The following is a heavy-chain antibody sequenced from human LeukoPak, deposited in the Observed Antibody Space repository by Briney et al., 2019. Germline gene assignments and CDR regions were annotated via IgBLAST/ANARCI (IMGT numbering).Heavy chain of an antibody. D-gene: IGHD3-22*01. J-gene: IGHJ2*01. Sequence: GGSLRLSCAASGFTFSSYAMSWVRQAPGKGREWVSAISGSGGSTYYADSVKGRFTISRDNSKNTLYLQMNSLRAEDTAVYYCAKDMDSSGYYYWYFDLWGRGTLVTVSS. V-gene: IGHV3-23*01. CDR2: ISGSGGST. CDR1: GFTFSSYA. CDR3: AKDMDSSGYYYWYFDL.